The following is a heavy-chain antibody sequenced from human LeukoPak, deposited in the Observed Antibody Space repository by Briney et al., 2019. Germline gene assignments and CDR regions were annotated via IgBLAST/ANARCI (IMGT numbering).Heavy chain of an antibody. CDR2: ISADGTTT. J-gene: IGHJ4*02. CDR3: AGTWSFDY. V-gene: IGHV3-74*01. D-gene: IGHD2-15*01. Sequence: PGGSLRLSCAVSGFSISNDWMHGVRRAPGKGLLWVSRISADGTTTNYADSVKGRFTISRDNAKNTLYLHMDSLRADETAVYYCAGTWSFDYWGQGTLVTVSS. CDR1: GFSISNDW.